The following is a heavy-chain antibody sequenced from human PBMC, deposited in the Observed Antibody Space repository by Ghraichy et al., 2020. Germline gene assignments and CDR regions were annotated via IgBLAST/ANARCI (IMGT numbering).Heavy chain of an antibody. D-gene: IGHD1-7*01. CDR3: ARRAGTTHSSDYFDY. V-gene: IGHV4-39*01. CDR1: GGSISSSSYY. J-gene: IGHJ4*02. CDR2: IYYSGSA. Sequence: SETLSLTCTVSGGSISSSSYYWGWIRQPPGKGLEWIGNIYYSGSAYYNPSLKSRVTISVDTSKNQFSLKLSSVTAADTAVYYCARRAGTTHSSDYFDYWGQGTLVTVSS.